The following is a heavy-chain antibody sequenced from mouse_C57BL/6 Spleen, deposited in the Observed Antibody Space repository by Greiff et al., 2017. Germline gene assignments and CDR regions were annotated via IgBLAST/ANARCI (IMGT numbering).Heavy chain of an antibody. CDR1: GFNITDYY. CDR2: IDPEDGET. V-gene: IGHV14-2*01. J-gene: IGHJ1*03. Sequence: EVKLQESGAELVKPGASVKLSCTASGFNITDYYMHWVKQRTEQGLEWIGRIDPEDGETKYAPKFQGKATITADTSSNTAYLQLSSLTSEDTAVYYCARSRGGYFDVWGTGTTVTVSS. D-gene: IGHD3-3*01. CDR3: ARSRGGYFDV.